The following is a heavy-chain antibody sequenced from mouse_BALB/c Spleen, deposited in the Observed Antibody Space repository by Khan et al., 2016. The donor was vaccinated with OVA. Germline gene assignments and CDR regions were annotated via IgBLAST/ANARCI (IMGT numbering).Heavy chain of an antibody. V-gene: IGHV1-7*01. J-gene: IGHJ1*01. Sequence: QVQLQQSGAELAKPGASVKMSCKASGYTFTSYWMHWVKQMPGQGLEWIGYINPSTSYPEYNQKFKDKATLTADKSSSTAYVQLSSLTSEDSAVYYCARTNGYGWYFDVWGAGTTVTVSS. CDR1: GYTFTSYW. CDR3: ARTNGYGWYFDV. CDR2: INPSTSYP. D-gene: IGHD2-2*01.